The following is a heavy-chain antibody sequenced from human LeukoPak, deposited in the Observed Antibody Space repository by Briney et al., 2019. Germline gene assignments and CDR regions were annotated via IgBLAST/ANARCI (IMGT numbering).Heavy chain of an antibody. D-gene: IGHD6-13*01. V-gene: IGHV4-59*11. CDR3: ARDRRYSSINWFDP. CDR2: IYYSGST. CDR1: GGSISSHY. J-gene: IGHJ5*02. Sequence: SETLSLTCTVSGGSISSHYWSWIRQPPGKGLEWIGYIYYSGSTNYNPSLKSRVTISVDTSKNQFSLKLSSVTAADTAVYYCARDRRYSSINWFDPWGQGTLVTVSS.